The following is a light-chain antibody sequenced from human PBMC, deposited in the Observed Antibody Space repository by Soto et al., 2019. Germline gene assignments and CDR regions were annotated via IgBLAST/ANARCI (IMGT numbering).Light chain of an antibody. V-gene: IGKV1-5*01. J-gene: IGKJ1*01. CDR1: QSISHW. Sequence: DIQMTQSPATLSASVGDSVTITCRASQSISHWLAWYQQKPGKAPKFLIYDASSLESGVPSRFSGSGSGTEFTLTISSLQPDDFDTYYCQQYDSVLGTFGPGTKVDIK. CDR3: QQYDSVLGT. CDR2: DAS.